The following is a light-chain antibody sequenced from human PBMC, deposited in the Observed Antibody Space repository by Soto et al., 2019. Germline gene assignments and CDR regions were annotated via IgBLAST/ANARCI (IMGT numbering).Light chain of an antibody. V-gene: IGLV2-14*01. Sequence: QSVLTQPASVSGSPGQSITISCTGTSSDVGGYNYDSWYQQHPGKAPKLMLYDVTNRPSGVSNRFSGSKSGNTASLTISGLQAEDEADYYCSSYTSSSTLVVFGGGTKLTVL. CDR3: SSYTSSSTLVV. CDR2: DVT. CDR1: SSDVGGYNY. J-gene: IGLJ2*01.